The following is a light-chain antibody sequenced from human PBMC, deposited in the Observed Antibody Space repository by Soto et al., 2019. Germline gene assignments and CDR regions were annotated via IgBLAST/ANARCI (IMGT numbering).Light chain of an antibody. Sequence: EIVMTQSPATLSVSPGERATLSCRASQSVSGNLAWYQQRPGQAPRLLIYGASTRATGIPARFSGSRSGTEFTLTISSLQSEDFAGYYCQQYNNWPPLTFGGGTKVEIK. V-gene: IGKV3-15*01. CDR1: QSVSGN. CDR2: GAS. J-gene: IGKJ4*01. CDR3: QQYNNWPPLT.